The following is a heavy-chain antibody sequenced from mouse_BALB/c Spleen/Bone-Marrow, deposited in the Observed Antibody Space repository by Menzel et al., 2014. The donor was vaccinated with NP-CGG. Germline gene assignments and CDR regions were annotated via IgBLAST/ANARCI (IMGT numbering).Heavy chain of an antibody. D-gene: IGHD2-3*01. CDR3: ATYDGYYFDY. CDR2: ISYSGST. CDR1: GYSITSCY. J-gene: IGHJ2*01. V-gene: IGHV3-8*02. Sequence: EVQVVESGPSLVKPSHTLSLTCSVTGYSITSCYLHWIRQFPGNKLEYMGYISYSGSTYYIPSLKSRISITRETSKNQYYLQLNSVTNEDTATYYGATYDGYYFDYWGQGTPLTVSS.